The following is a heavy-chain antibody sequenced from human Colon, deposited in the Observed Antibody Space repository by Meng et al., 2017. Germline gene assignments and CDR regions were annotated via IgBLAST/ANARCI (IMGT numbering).Heavy chain of an antibody. D-gene: IGHD3-3*01. CDR1: GATINTRNW. CDR2: VFHTGGN. CDR3: ARGGDWRFDY. V-gene: IGHV4-4*02. Sequence: LPGSGQVPVKPSATLPLTCAAYGATINTRNWWNWVRQAPGKGREWIGDVFHTGGNSYNPSIESRLTISVDRSKNQFYLNLRSVTAADTATYYCARGGDWRFDYWGPGTLVTVSS. J-gene: IGHJ4*02.